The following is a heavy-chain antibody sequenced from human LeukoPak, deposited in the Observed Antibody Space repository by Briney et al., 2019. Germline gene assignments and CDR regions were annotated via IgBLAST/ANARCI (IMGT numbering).Heavy chain of an antibody. J-gene: IGHJ6*03. CDR3: AKVGSSSWYSAAGYMDV. V-gene: IGHV3-23*01. D-gene: IGHD6-13*01. Sequence: PGGSLRLSCAASGFTFSSYAMNWVRQAPGKGLEWVSGISGSGGSTYYADSVKGRFTISRDNAKNTLYLQMNSLRAEDTAVYYCAKVGSSSWYSAAGYMDVWGKGTTVTVSS. CDR1: GFTFSSYA. CDR2: ISGSGGST.